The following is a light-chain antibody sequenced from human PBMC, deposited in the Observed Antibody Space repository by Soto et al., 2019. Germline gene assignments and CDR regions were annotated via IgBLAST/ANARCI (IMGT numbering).Light chain of an antibody. CDR1: RDIDNY. Sequence: IQMTQSPSSLSASVGDRVTITCQASRDIDNYLNWYQQKPGKAPNLLNYDASHLETVVRLMFSGSRASTHFTLTISSLQPEDIGPYYCQQYDYCPFTFGQGTKLEIK. V-gene: IGKV1-33*01. CDR2: DAS. J-gene: IGKJ2*01. CDR3: QQYDYCPFT.